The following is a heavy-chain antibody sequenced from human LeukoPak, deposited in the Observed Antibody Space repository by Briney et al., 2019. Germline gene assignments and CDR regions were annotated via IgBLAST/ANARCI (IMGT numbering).Heavy chain of an antibody. CDR1: GYTFTSYA. V-gene: IGHV1-3*01. CDR3: AREEVGAQWELRYYYYYGMDV. Sequence: GASVKVSCKASGYTFTSYAMHWVRQAPGQRLEWMGWINAGNGNTKYSQKFQGRVTITRDTSASTAYMELSSLRSEDTAVYYCAREEVGAQWELRYYYYYGMDVWGQGTTVTVSS. D-gene: IGHD1-26*01. CDR2: INAGNGNT. J-gene: IGHJ6*02.